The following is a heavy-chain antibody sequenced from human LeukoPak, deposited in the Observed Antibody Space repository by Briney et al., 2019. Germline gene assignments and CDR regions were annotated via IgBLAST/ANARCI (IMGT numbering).Heavy chain of an antibody. D-gene: IGHD2-2*02. CDR1: GFTFSDYY. V-gene: IGHV3-11*01. J-gene: IGHJ4*02. CDR3: ARDGTYCSSTSCYNY. CDR2: ISSSGSTI. Sequence: PGGSLRLSCAASGFTFSDYYMSWIRQAPGKGLEWVSYISSSGSTIYYADSVKGRFTISRDNAENSLYLQMNSLRAEDTAVYYCARDGTYCSSTSCYNYWGQGTLVTVSS.